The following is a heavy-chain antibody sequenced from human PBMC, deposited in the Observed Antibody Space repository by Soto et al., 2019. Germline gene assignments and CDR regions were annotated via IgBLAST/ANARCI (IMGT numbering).Heavy chain of an antibody. J-gene: IGHJ3*02. CDR3: SRGGFNHGFDI. V-gene: IGHV3-74*01. Sequence: EEQLVESGGGLVQSGGSLRLSCAASEFTFSSYWMYWVRQAPGKGLVWVSRIDNDGRGTIYADSVKGRFTVTRDNTKNTLYLQMNSLRDEDTAVYYCSRGGFNHGFDIWGQGTMVTVSS. CDR2: IDNDGRGT. CDR1: EFTFSSYW.